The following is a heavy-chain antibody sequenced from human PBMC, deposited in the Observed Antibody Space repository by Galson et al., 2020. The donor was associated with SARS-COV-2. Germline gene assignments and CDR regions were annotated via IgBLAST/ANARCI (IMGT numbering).Heavy chain of an antibody. CDR1: GFTFNNYA. D-gene: IGHD5-12*01. J-gene: IGHJ4*02. Sequence: GESLKISCAASGFTFNNYAMNWVRQAPGKGLEWVSTIIGSGGLTYYADSLKGRFTISRDNSKNTVYLQMNSLRAEDTAVYYCAKDSLVATDYWCQGTLVTVSS. CDR3: AKDSLVATDY. CDR2: IIGSGGLT. V-gene: IGHV3-23*01.